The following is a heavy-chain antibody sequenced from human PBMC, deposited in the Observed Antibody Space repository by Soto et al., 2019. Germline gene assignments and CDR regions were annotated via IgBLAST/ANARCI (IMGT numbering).Heavy chain of an antibody. D-gene: IGHD6-13*01. J-gene: IGHJ3*02. V-gene: IGHV3-30-3*01. Sequence: QVQLVESGGGVVQPGRSLRLSCAASGFTFSSYAMLWVRQAPGKGLEWVAVISYDGSNKYYADSVKGRFTISRDNSKNTLYLQMNSLRAEDTAVYYCARQYSSSWFDAFDIWGQGTMVTVSS. CDR3: ARQYSSSWFDAFDI. CDR1: GFTFSSYA. CDR2: ISYDGSNK.